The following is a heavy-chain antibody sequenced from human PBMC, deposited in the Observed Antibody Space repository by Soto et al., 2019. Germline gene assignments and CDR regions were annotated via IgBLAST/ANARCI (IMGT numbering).Heavy chain of an antibody. CDR3: GTVHGTYYDPLTGLWGGHFDF. CDR1: GGTFSSYA. J-gene: IGHJ4*02. Sequence: SVKVSCKASGGTFSSYAISWVRQAPGQGLEWMGGIIPIFGTANYAQKFQGRVTITADEFTSTAYMELSSLRSEDTAVFYCGTVHGTYYDPLTGLWGGHFDFWGQGTQVTVSS. D-gene: IGHD3-9*01. V-gene: IGHV1-69*13. CDR2: IIPIFGTA.